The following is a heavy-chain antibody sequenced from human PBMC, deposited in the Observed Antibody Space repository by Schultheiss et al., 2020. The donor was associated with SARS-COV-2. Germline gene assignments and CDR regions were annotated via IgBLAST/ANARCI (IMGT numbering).Heavy chain of an antibody. D-gene: IGHD2/OR15-2a*01. CDR3: TTLLSFSFN. CDR1: GFTFSSYG. Sequence: GGSLRLSCAASGFTFSSYGMHWVRQAPGKGLEWVGRIKSKTYGETTEYAAPVKGRFTISRDDSKNTLYLQMNSLKTEDTAVYFCTTLLSFSFNWGQGALVTVSS. CDR2: IKSKTYGETT. V-gene: IGHV3-15*01. J-gene: IGHJ4*02.